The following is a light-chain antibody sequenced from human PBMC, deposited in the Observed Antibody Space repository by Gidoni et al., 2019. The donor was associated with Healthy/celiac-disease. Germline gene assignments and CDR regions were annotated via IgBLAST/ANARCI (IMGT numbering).Light chain of an antibody. CDR2: DAS. V-gene: IGKV3-11*01. J-gene: IGKJ4*01. CDR1: QSVSSY. Sequence: ELVLTQSPATLSLSPGERATPSCRARQSVSSYVAWYQQKPGQAPRLLIYDASNRATGIPARFSGSGSGTDFTLTISSLEPEDFAVYYCQQRSNWPLTFGGGTKVEIK. CDR3: QQRSNWPLT.